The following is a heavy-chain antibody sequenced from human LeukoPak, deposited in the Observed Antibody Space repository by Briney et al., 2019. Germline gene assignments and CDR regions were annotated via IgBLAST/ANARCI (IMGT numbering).Heavy chain of an antibody. V-gene: IGHV3-15*01. J-gene: IGHJ4*02. D-gene: IGHD5-12*01. Sequence: GGSLRLSCAASGFTFSNAWMSWVRQAPGKGLEWVGRIKSKTDGGTTDYAAPVKGRFTISRDDSKNTLYLQMNSLKTEDTAVYYCTSNRRTRGYDVRPFDYWGQGTLVTVSS. CDR3: TSNRRTRGYDVRPFDY. CDR2: IKSKTDGGTT. CDR1: GFTFSNAW.